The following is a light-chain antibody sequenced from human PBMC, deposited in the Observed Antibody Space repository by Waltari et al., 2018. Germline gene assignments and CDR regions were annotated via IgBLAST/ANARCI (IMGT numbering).Light chain of an antibody. J-gene: IGKJ4*01. CDR2: AAS. CDR1: PSISRY. Sequence: DIQMTQSPSSLSASVGASATITCRPSPSISRYFHCYQQKPGKAPKLLIYAASSLQSGVPSRFSGSGSGTDFTLTISSLQPEDFATYYCQQSYSTPLTFGGGTKV. V-gene: IGKV1-39*01. CDR3: QQSYSTPLT.